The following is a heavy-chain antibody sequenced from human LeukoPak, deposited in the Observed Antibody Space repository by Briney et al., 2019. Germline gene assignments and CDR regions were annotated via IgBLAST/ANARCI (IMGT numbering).Heavy chain of an antibody. CDR3: ASGENAFNI. CDR2: IYTSEDT. J-gene: IGHJ3*02. V-gene: IGHV4-4*07. CDR1: GGSISSYK. Sequence: SETLSLPCTVSGGSISSYKWIWIRQPAGKGLEWIGRIYTSEDTNYNPSLKSLVNMSVNTSRNQFSLKVTSVTAADTAVYYCASGENAFNIWGQGTMVTVSS. D-gene: IGHD4-17*01.